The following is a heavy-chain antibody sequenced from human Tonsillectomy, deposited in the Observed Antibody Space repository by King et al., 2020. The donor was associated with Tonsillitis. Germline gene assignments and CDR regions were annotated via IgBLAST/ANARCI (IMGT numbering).Heavy chain of an antibody. CDR3: AKVVSTAMVYYFDY. D-gene: IGHD5-18*01. Sequence: VQLVESGGGLVQPGGSLRLSCAASGFTFSSSAMAWVRQAPGKGLEWVSGISGSGGSIYYADSVKGRFTISRDNSKNTMYLQMNILGAEDTALYYCAKVVSTAMVYYFDYWGQGTLATVSS. CDR1: GFTFSSSA. J-gene: IGHJ4*02. V-gene: IGHV3-23*04. CDR2: ISGSGGSI.